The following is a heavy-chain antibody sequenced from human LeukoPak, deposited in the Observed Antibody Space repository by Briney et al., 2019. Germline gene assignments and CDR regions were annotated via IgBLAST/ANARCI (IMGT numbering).Heavy chain of an antibody. Sequence: ASVKVSCKASGYTFTTYGISWVRQDPGQGLEWMGWVSVYNGNTKYAQELQGRVTMTTDTPTSTAYMELRSLRSDDTAVYYCARTPGIAVAGGYFDYWGQGTLVTVSS. CDR2: VSVYNGNT. CDR1: GYTFTTYG. V-gene: IGHV1-18*01. CDR3: ARTPGIAVAGGYFDY. J-gene: IGHJ4*02. D-gene: IGHD6-19*01.